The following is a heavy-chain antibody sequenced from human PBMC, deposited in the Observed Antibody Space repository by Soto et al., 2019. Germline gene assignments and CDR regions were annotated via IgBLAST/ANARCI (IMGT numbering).Heavy chain of an antibody. CDR2: IYYSGST. D-gene: IGHD3-16*01. J-gene: IGHJ6*04. Sequence: SETLSLTCTVSGGSISSYYWIWIRQPPGKGLEWIGYIYYSGSTNYNPSLKSRVTISVDTSKNQFSLKLSSVTAADTAVYYCSRDTWGGGYDSLEHFFSGLAVGVKGTTVPVSS. CDR1: GGSISSYY. V-gene: IGHV4-59*01. CDR3: SRDTWGGGYDSLEHFFSGLAV.